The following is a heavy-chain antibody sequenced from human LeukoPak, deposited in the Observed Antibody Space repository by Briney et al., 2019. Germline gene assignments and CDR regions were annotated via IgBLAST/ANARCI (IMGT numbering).Heavy chain of an antibody. CDR3: ARCGSGTDLYDYYFMDV. D-gene: IGHD3-10*01. J-gene: IGHJ6*03. Sequence: GASVKVSCKASGYTFTGFYIHWVRQAPGQGPEWMGWINPNIGGTNYAQKFRGRVSLTRDTSTSTAYMELNSLRSDDTAVCYCARCGSGTDLYDYYFMDVWGKGTTVTVSS. V-gene: IGHV1-2*02. CDR2: INPNIGGT. CDR1: GYTFTGFY.